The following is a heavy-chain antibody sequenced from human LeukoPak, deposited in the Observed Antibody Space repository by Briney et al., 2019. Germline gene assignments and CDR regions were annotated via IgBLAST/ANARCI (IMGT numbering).Heavy chain of an antibody. Sequence: ASVKVSCRASGYTFTAYFIYWVRQAPGQGLEWMGWLNPNSGDTNYAQKFQGRVSMTRDTSISTAYMDLSDLRSDDTAVYYCARGRNIEMTTMSGGSDYWGQGTLVTVSS. V-gene: IGHV1-2*02. J-gene: IGHJ4*02. CDR3: ARGRNIEMTTMSGGSDY. CDR2: LNPNSGDT. D-gene: IGHD5-24*01. CDR1: GYTFTAYF.